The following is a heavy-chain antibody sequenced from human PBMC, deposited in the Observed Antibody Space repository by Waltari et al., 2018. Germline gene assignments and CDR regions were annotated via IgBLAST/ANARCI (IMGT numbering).Heavy chain of an antibody. J-gene: IGHJ2*01. CDR1: GYSFTSYW. CDR2: IYPGDSDT. CDR3: ARTYYYDSRGWYFDL. D-gene: IGHD3-22*01. Sequence: EVQLVQSGAEVKKPGESLKISCKGSGYSFTSYWIGWVRQLPGKGLEWMGIIYPGDSDTRYSPSFQGQGTISADKSISTAYLQWSSLKASDTAMYYCARTYYYDSRGWYFDLWGRGTLVTVSS. V-gene: IGHV5-51*01.